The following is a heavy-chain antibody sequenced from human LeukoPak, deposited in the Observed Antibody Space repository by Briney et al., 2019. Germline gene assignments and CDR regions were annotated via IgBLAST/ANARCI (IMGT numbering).Heavy chain of an antibody. J-gene: IGHJ4*02. Sequence: GGSLRLSCAASGFTFSNAWMSWVRQAPGKGLEWVGRIKSKTDGGTTDYAAPVKGRFTISIDDSKNTLYLQMNSLKTEDTAVYYCTTSLPYYYDSSGYFVYWGQGTLVTVSS. CDR2: IKSKTDGGTT. D-gene: IGHD3-22*01. V-gene: IGHV3-15*01. CDR1: GFTFSNAW. CDR3: TTSLPYYYDSSGYFVY.